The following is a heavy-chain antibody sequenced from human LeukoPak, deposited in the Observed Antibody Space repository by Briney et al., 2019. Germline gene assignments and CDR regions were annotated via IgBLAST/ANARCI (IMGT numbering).Heavy chain of an antibody. J-gene: IGHJ4*02. D-gene: IGHD5-12*01. CDR3: AKDGGFSGSSSFNY. V-gene: IGHV3-30-3*01. Sequence: GGSLRLSCAASGFTFSSYAMHWVRQAPGKGLEWVAVISYDGSNKYYADSVKGRFTISRDNSKNTLYLQMNSLRAEDTAVYFCAKDGGFSGSSSFNYWGQGTLVTVSS. CDR1: GFTFSSYA. CDR2: ISYDGSNK.